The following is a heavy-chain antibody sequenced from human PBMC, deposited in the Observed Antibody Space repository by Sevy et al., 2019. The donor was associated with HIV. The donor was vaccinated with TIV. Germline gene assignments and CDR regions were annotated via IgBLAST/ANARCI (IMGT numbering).Heavy chain of an antibody. J-gene: IGHJ4*02. CDR1: GYSISSGYY. CDR2: IYHGGST. D-gene: IGHD3-22*01. CDR3: ARARYYDSSAYYYFDY. V-gene: IGHV4-38-2*01. Sequence: GSLRLSCAVSGYSISSGYYWGWIRQPPGKGLEWIGSIYHGGSTYYNPSLKSRATISVDTSKNQFSLKLSSVTAADTAVYYCARARYYDSSAYYYFDYWGQGTLVTVSS.